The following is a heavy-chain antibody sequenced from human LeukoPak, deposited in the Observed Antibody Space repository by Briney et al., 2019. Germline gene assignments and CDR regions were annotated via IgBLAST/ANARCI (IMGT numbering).Heavy chain of an antibody. D-gene: IGHD2-2*01. CDR2: VYHSGST. CDR1: GYSISNGFY. J-gene: IGHJ4*02. CDR3: ARRYCSSTNCPLDY. V-gene: IGHV4-38-2*01. Sequence: SETLSLTCAVSGYSISNGFYWGWIRQPPGKGLEWIGSVYHSGSTYYNPSLKSRVSISVDTSKNQFSLKLSSVTAADTAVYYCARRYCSSTNCPLDYWGQGTLATVSS.